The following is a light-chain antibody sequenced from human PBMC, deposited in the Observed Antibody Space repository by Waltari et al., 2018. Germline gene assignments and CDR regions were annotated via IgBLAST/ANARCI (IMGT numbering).Light chain of an antibody. CDR3: QQHSSWPLT. V-gene: IGKV3-15*01. Sequence: EIVMTQSPATLSVSLGERATLSCRASQSVNSNLAWYQRKPGQAPRLLIYGASTRAAGIPAMFSGSGSGTVFTLTISSLQSEDFAVYFCQQHSSWPLTFGGGTKVEIK. CDR2: GAS. J-gene: IGKJ4*01. CDR1: QSVNSN.